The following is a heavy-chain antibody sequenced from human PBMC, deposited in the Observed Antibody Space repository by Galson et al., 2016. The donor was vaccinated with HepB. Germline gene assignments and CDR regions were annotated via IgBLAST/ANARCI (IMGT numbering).Heavy chain of an antibody. J-gene: IGHJ4*02. D-gene: IGHD3-16*02. V-gene: IGHV3-53*01. CDR3: ARVQTFYDYTWGTSRPRYFDY. Sequence: SLRLSCAVSGFAVRSNFMAWVRQAPGKGLEWVSLIYSGASTYYADSVMGRFTLSRDISKNTLFLEMLNLRAEDTAVYYCARVQTFYDYTWGTSRPRYFDYWGQGTLVTVSS. CDR2: IYSGAST. CDR1: GFAVRSNF.